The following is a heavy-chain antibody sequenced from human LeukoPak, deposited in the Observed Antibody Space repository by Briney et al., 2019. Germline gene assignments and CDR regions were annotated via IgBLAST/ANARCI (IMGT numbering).Heavy chain of an antibody. CDR2: MNPNSGNT. Sequence: ASVKVSCKASGYTFTSYDINWVRQATGQGLEWMGWMNPNSGNTGYAQKFQGRVTITRNTSISTAYMELSSLRSEDTAVYYCASGGRFRGNYHRVAFDIWGQGTMVTVSS. CDR3: ASGGRFRGNYHRVAFDI. CDR1: GYTFTSYD. D-gene: IGHD3-10*01. V-gene: IGHV1-8*03. J-gene: IGHJ3*02.